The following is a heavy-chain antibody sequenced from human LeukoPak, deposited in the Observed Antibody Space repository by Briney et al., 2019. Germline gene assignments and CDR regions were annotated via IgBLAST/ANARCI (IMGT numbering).Heavy chain of an antibody. V-gene: IGHV3-53*01. Sequence: PGESLRLSCAASGFTVSSNYMNWVRQAPGKGLEWVSVIYSGGSTYYADSVKGRFTISRDNSKNTLYLQMNSLRAEDTAVYYCARGRYGDEGDEYFQHWGQGTLVTVSS. J-gene: IGHJ1*01. CDR2: IYSGGST. CDR3: ARGRYGDEGDEYFQH. D-gene: IGHD3-10*01. CDR1: GFTVSSNY.